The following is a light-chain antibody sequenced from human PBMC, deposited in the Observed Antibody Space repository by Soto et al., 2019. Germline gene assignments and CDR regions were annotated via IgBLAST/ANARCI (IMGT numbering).Light chain of an antibody. Sequence: EIVMTQSPATLSVSPGERATLSCRASQSVGSNLAWYQQKPGQAPRLLIYGTSTRATGIPARFSGSGSGTEFTLTISSLQSEDFAFYYCQQYNNWPSITFGQGTRLEIK. J-gene: IGKJ5*01. V-gene: IGKV3-15*01. CDR3: QQYNNWPSIT. CDR1: QSVGSN. CDR2: GTS.